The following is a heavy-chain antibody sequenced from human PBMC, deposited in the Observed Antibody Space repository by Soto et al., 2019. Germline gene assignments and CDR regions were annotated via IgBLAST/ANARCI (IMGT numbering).Heavy chain of an antibody. J-gene: IGHJ6*02. V-gene: IGHV1-69*13. CDR2: LIPIFGTA. CDR3: ARVEGNTSPPDV. D-gene: IGHD3-16*01. Sequence: SVKVSCKASGGTFSSYAISWVRQAPGRRLEWMGGLIPIFGTANYAQKFQGRVTITADESTSTAYMELSSLRSEDTAVYYCARVEGNTSPPDVWGQGTTDTASS. CDR1: GGTFSSYA.